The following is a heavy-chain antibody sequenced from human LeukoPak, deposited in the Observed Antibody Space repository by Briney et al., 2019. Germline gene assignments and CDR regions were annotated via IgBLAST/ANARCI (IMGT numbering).Heavy chain of an antibody. CDR2: IYHSGST. V-gene: IGHV4-38-2*01. D-gene: IGHD3-10*01. J-gene: IGHJ4*02. CDR1: GYSISSGYY. Sequence: SETLSLTCAVSGYSISSGYYWGWIRPPPGKGLEWIGSIYHSGSTYYNPSLKSRVTISVDTSKSQFSLKLSSVTAADTAVYYCAAGLWFGDRAFDYWGQGTLVTVSS. CDR3: AAGLWFGDRAFDY.